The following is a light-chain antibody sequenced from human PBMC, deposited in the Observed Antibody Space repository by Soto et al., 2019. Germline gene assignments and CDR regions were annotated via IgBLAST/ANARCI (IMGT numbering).Light chain of an antibody. J-gene: IGKJ3*01. CDR2: DAS. V-gene: IGKV1-33*01. CDR3: QHCDYLPI. CDR1: QDITSY. Sequence: DIQMTQSPSSLSASVGDRVTITCQASQDITSYLNWDQHKPGKAPKLLIYDASILEAGVPSRFSGSGAGTDFTFTISSLQPEDVATYYCQHCDYLPIFGPGTTVDFK.